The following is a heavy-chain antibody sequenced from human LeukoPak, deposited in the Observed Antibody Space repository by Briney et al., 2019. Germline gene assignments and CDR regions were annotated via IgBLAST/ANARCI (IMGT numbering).Heavy chain of an antibody. CDR3: ASCVLPSSRDSDVNWFDP. D-gene: IGHD5-24*01. CDR1: GGTFSSYA. Sequence: SVKVSCKASGGTFSSYAISWVRQAPGQGLEWMGGIIPIFGTANYAQKFQGRVTITADESTSTAYMELSSLRSEGTAVYYCASCVLPSSRDSDVNWFDPWGQGTLVTVSS. CDR2: IIPIFGTA. J-gene: IGHJ5*02. V-gene: IGHV1-69*13.